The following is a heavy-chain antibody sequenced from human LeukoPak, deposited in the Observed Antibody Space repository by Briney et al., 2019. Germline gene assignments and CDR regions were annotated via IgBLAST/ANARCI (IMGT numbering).Heavy chain of an antibody. CDR2: IVVGSGNT. CDR1: GFTFTSSA. V-gene: IGHV1-58*02. J-gene: IGHJ4*02. Sequence: ASVKVSCKASGFTFTSSAMQWVRQARGQRLEWIGWIVVGSGNTNYAQKFQERVTITRDMSTSTAYMELSSLRSEDTAVYYCAAEYCSGGSCHFDYWGQGTLVTVSS. CDR3: AAEYCSGGSCHFDY. D-gene: IGHD2-15*01.